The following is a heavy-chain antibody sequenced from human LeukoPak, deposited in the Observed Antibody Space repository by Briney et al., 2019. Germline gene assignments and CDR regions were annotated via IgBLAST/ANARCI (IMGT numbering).Heavy chain of an antibody. Sequence: GSLRLSCAASGFTNRSFYWSWVRQGQGQGLEWVVKVNADSRKIYYADSVKCRFTISRDNAKNSVHLQMNNLRVEDTAVYYCAKDEVGGHFENWGQGILVTVSS. CDR2: VNADSRKI. V-gene: IGHV3-7*01. J-gene: IGHJ4*02. CDR1: GFTNRSFY. CDR3: AKDEVGGHFEN.